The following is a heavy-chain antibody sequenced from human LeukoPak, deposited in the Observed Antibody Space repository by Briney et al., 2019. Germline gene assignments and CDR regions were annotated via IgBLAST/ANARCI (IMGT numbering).Heavy chain of an antibody. V-gene: IGHV3-30*18. CDR1: GFTFSSYG. J-gene: IGHJ4*02. CDR2: ISYDGSNK. CDR3: AKEAGARHFDY. D-gene: IGHD6-19*01. Sequence: GGSLRLSCAASGFTFSSYGMHWVRQAPGNGLEWVAVISYDGSNKYYADSVKGRFTISRDNSKNTLYLQMNSLRTEDTAVYYCAKEAGARHFDYWGQGTLVTVSS.